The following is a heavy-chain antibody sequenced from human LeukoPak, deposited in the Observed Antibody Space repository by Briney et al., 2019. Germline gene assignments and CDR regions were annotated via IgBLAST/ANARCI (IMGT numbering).Heavy chain of an antibody. V-gene: IGHV3-48*01. D-gene: IGHD3-10*01. CDR2: INSSSSTI. Sequence: PGGSLRLSCAASGFTFSSYSMNWVRQAPGKGLEWVSYINSSSSTIYYADSVKGRFTISRDSSKNTLYLEMSSLRAEDTAVYLCARERTLYVSGSGYGMDVWGQGTTVTVSS. CDR1: GFTFSSYS. CDR3: ARERTLYVSGSGYGMDV. J-gene: IGHJ6*02.